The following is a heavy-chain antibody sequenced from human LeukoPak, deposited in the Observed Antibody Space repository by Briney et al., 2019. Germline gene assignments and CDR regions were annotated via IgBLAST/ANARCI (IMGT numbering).Heavy chain of an antibody. V-gene: IGHV4-59*01. J-gene: IGHJ4*02. CDR1: GGFISSYY. Sequence: SETLSLTCTVSGGFISSYYWSWIRQPPGKGLEWIGYIYYSGSTNYNPSLKSRVTISVDTSKNQFSLKLSSVTAADTAVYYCARASYYYDSSGYSGYFDYWGQGTLVTVSS. CDR3: ARASYYYDSSGYSGYFDY. D-gene: IGHD3-22*01. CDR2: IYYSGST.